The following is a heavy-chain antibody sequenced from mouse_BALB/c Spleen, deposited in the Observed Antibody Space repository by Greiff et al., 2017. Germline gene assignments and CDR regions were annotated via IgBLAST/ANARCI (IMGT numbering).Heavy chain of an antibody. CDR3: ARGPGDVYAMDY. Sequence: EVQLQESGGGLVKPGGSLKLSCAASGFTFSSYAMSWVRQTPEKRLEWVASISSGGSTYYPDSVKGRFTISRDNARNILYLQMSSLRSEDTAMYYCARGPGDVYAMDYWGQGTSVTVSS. V-gene: IGHV5-6-5*01. J-gene: IGHJ4*01. D-gene: IGHD3-3*01. CDR1: GFTFSSYA. CDR2: ISSGGST.